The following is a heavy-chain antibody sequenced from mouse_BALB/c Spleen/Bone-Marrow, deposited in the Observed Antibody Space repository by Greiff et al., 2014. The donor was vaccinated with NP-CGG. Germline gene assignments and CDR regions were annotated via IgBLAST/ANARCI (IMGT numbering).Heavy chain of an antibody. Sequence: VQLKESGPELVKPGASVKISCKASGYTFTDYNMHWVKQSHGKSLGWIGYIYPYNGGTGYNQKFKSKATLTVDNSSSTAYMELRSLTSEDSAVYYCARSGVPYAMDYWGQGTSVTVSS. V-gene: IGHV1S29*02. CDR3: ARSGVPYAMDY. CDR2: IYPYNGGT. J-gene: IGHJ4*01. D-gene: IGHD3-1*01. CDR1: GYTFTDYN.